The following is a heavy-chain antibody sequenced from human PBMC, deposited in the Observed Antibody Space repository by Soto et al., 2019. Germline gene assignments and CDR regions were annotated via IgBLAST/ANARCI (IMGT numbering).Heavy chain of an antibody. D-gene: IGHD2-21*02. CDR1: GGTFSSYA. J-gene: IGHJ6*02. CDR2: IIPIFGTA. V-gene: IGHV1-69*01. CDR3: ARARGGNFTAYGMDV. Sequence: QVQLVQSGAEVKKPGSSVKVSGKASGGTFSSYAISWVRQAPGQGLEWMGGIIPIFGTATYAQKFQGRVTITADESTSKAYRELSSLRSEDTAVYYCARARGGNFTAYGMDVWGQGTTVTVSS.